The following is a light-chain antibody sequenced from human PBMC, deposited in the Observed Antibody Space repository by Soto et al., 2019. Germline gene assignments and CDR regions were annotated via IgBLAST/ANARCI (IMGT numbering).Light chain of an antibody. CDR2: SAS. Sequence: DIQMTQSPSSLSASVGDRVTITCRASQDIRNYLAWYQQKPGKVPKLLIYSASTLQSGVPSRFSGSGSGTDFTLTISSLQPEDGATYYCQKVNGVPLTFGPGTKVDIK. V-gene: IGKV1-27*01. CDR3: QKVNGVPLT. J-gene: IGKJ3*01. CDR1: QDIRNY.